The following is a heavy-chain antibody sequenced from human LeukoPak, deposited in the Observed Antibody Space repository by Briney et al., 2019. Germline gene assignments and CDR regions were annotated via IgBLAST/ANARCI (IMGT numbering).Heavy chain of an antibody. D-gene: IGHD6-13*01. V-gene: IGHV4-39*01. Sequence: SETLSLTCSVSGVSISTITYYWAWIRQPPGKGLEWIGSIYYTGNTNYNPSLKSRVTISVDTSKNQFSLKVTSVTAADTAVYYCARQGDTSSWYNWFDPWGQGTLVTVST. CDR1: GVSISTITYY. CDR3: ARQGDTSSWYNWFDP. CDR2: IYYTGNT. J-gene: IGHJ5*02.